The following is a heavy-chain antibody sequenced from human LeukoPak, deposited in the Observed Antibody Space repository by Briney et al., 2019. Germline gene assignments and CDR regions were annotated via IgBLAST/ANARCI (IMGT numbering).Heavy chain of an antibody. CDR2: ISAHNGNT. CDR3: ARDGYFDL. CDR1: GYTFTTHG. V-gene: IGHV1-18*01. J-gene: IGHJ2*01. Sequence: ASVKVSCKASGYTFTTHGIAWARQAPGQGLEWMGWISAHNGNTNYAQSPQGRVTMTTDTSTNTAYMELRSLRSDDTAVYYCARDGYFDLWGRGTLVTVSS.